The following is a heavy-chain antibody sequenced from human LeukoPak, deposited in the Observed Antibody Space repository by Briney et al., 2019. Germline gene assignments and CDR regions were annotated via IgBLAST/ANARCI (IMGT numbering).Heavy chain of an antibody. CDR2: ISSSSSYI. D-gene: IGHD6-13*01. J-gene: IGHJ4*02. CDR1: GFTFSSYS. V-gene: IGHV3-21*01. Sequence: GGSLRLSCAASGFTFSSYSMNWVRQAPGKGLEWVSSISSSSSYIYYADSVKGRFTISRDNAKNSLYLQMNSLRAEDTAVYYCAREEIAAAGTIFDYWGQGTLVTVSS. CDR3: AREEIAAAGTIFDY.